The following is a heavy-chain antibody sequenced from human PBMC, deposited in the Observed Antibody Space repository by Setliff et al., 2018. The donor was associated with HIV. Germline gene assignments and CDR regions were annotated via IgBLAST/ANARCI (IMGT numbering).Heavy chain of an antibody. CDR1: GGSFSGYH. Sequence: SETLSLTCAVYGGSFSGYHWNWIRQPPGKGLEWIGEINHSGRTNYNPSLKSRVTISVDTSKNQFSLKLSSVTAADTAIYYCTRRGADSYYPRPLDVWGKGTTITVSS. V-gene: IGHV4-34*01. CDR2: INHSGRT. CDR3: TRRGADSYYPRPLDV. J-gene: IGHJ6*04. D-gene: IGHD3-10*01.